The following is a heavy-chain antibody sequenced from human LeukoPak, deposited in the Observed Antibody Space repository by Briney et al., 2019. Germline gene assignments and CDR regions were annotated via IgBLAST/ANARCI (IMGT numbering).Heavy chain of an antibody. J-gene: IGHJ4*02. CDR1: GFTFDDYA. CDR3: AKDILGYRSGYSYGVDY. D-gene: IGHD5-18*01. CDR2: ISWNSGSI. Sequence: HPGRSLRLSCAASGFTFDDYAMHWVRQAPGKGLEWVSGISWNSGSIGYADSVKGRFTISRDNAKNSLYLQMNSLRAEDTALYYCAKDILGYRSGYSYGVDYWGQGTLVTVSS. V-gene: IGHV3-9*01.